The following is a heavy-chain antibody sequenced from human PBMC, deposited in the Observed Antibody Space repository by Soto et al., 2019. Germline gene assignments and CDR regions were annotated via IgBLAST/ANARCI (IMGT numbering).Heavy chain of an antibody. D-gene: IGHD3-10*01. CDR3: WITLFRGVDY. V-gene: IGHV3-30-3*01. J-gene: IGHJ4*02. CDR2: ISYDGSNK. CDR1: GFTFGTYA. Sequence: QVQLVESGGGVVQPGRSLTLSCAASGFTFGTYAMHWVRQAPGKGLEWLSLISYDGSNKYYGDSVRGRFTISRDTSKNTLYLQMNSLRPEDTALYYCWITLFRGVDYWGQGTQLTVSS.